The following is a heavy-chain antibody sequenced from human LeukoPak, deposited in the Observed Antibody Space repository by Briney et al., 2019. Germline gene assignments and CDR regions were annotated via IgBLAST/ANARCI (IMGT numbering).Heavy chain of an antibody. V-gene: IGHV3-30*18. D-gene: IGHD6-19*01. CDR1: GFTFSSYG. Sequence: PGRSLRLSCAASGFTFSSYGMHWVRQAPGKGLEWVAVISYDGSNKYYADSVEGRFTISRDNSKNTLYLQMNSLRAEDTAVYYCAKDAGYSSGKGAALDYWGQGTLVTVSS. CDR2: ISYDGSNK. CDR3: AKDAGYSSGKGAALDY. J-gene: IGHJ4*02.